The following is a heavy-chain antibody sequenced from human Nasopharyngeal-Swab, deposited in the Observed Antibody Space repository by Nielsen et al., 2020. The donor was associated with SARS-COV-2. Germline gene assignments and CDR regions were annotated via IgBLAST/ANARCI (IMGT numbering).Heavy chain of an antibody. D-gene: IGHD3-10*01. CDR2: IIPIFGTA. J-gene: IGHJ4*02. Sequence: WVRQAPGQGLEWMGGIIPIFGTASYAQKFQGRVTITADESTSTAYMELSSLRSEDTAVYYCARVPYYYGSGSHWGYWGQGTLVTVSS. V-gene: IGHV1-69*01. CDR3: ARVPYYYGSGSHWGY.